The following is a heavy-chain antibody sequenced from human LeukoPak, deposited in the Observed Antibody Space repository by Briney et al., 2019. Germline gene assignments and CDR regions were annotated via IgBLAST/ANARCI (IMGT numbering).Heavy chain of an antibody. D-gene: IGHD3-16*01. CDR3: ARRGICDLQIGNWFDP. CDR1: GDSITTNSYW. V-gene: IGHV4-39*01. Sequence: PSETLSLTCSISGDSITTNSYWWGWIRQSPGKGLEWIGSIYSSGNSYYNPSLKTRATISPDTSKNQYSLRLTSVTAADTAIYYCARRGICDLQIGNWFDPWGQGILVIVSS. CDR2: IYSSGNS. J-gene: IGHJ5*02.